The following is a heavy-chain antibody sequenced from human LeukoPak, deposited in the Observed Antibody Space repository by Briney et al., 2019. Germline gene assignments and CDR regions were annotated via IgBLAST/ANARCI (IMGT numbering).Heavy chain of an antibody. CDR2: IRYDGSNK. CDR3: AKSVGSGWSHAEYFQH. CDR1: RFTFSSYG. J-gene: IGHJ1*01. Sequence: AGGSLRLSCAASRFTFSSYGMHWVRQAPGKGLEWVAFIRYDGSNKYYADSVKGRFTISRDNSKNTLYLQMNSLRAEDTAVYYCAKSVGSGWSHAEYFQHWGQGTLVTVSS. V-gene: IGHV3-30*02. D-gene: IGHD6-19*01.